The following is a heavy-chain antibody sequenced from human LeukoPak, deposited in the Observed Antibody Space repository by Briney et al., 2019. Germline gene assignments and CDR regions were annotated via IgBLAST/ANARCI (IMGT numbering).Heavy chain of an antibody. CDR2: IFYSGST. CDR1: SGAISTISHY. Sequence: SQTLSLTCTVSSGAISTISHYGGWIRQPPRKGLEWIERIFYSGSTYSNPSLTRRATISVDTSKNQFSLKLSSVTAADTAVYYCASYYYDSSGYYDYWGQGTLVTVSS. CDR3: ASYYYDSSGYYDY. D-gene: IGHD3-22*01. V-gene: IGHV4-39*01. J-gene: IGHJ4*02.